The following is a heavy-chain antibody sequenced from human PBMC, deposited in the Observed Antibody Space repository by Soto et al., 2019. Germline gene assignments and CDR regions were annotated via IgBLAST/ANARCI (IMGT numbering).Heavy chain of an antibody. Sequence: PSETLSLTCTVSGGSISSSSYYWGWIRQPPGKGLEWIGSIYYSGSTYYNPSLKSRVTISVDTSKNQFSLKLSSVTAADTAVYYCARLEQWLAGPWGQGTLVTVSS. CDR3: ARLEQWLAGP. CDR1: GGSISSSSYY. J-gene: IGHJ5*02. CDR2: IYYSGST. D-gene: IGHD6-19*01. V-gene: IGHV4-39*01.